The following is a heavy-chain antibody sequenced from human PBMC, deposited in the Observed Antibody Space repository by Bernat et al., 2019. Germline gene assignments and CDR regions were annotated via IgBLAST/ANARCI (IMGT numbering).Heavy chain of an antibody. CDR1: GFTFSSYG. Sequence: QVQLVESGGGVVQPGRSLRLSCAASGFTFSSYGMHWVRQAPGKGLEWVAVISYDGSNKYFADSVKGRFTISRDTSKNTLFLQMYSLRAEDTAVYYCARPYYDFWTGYGYFQHWGQGTLVTVSS. J-gene: IGHJ1*01. V-gene: IGHV3-30*03. CDR2: ISYDGSNK. D-gene: IGHD3-3*01. CDR3: ARPYYDFWTGYGYFQH.